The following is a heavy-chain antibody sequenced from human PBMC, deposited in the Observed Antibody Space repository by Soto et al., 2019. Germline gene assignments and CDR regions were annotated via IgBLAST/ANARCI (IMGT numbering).Heavy chain of an antibody. CDR2: IGTDGNT. Sequence: PGGSLRLSCAASGFTFNSYAMNWVRQAPGKGLAWVSAIGTDGNTYYANSVKGRFTISRDNSRTTLYLQMNSLRVEDTALYYCARKYPGTRPFDYWGQGTLVTVSS. CDR1: GFTFNSYA. CDR3: ARKYPGTRPFDY. D-gene: IGHD2-2*01. V-gene: IGHV3-23*01. J-gene: IGHJ4*01.